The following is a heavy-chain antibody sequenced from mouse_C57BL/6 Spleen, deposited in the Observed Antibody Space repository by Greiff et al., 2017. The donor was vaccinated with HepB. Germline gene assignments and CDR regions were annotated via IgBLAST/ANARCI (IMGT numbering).Heavy chain of an antibody. D-gene: IGHD2-4*01. CDR2: ISYDGSN. CDR1: GYSITSGYY. CDR3: ARGYDYDGLYYYAMDY. Sequence: EVHLVESGPGLVKPSQSLSLTCSVTGYSITSGYYWNWIRQFPGNKLEWMGYISYDGSNNYNPSLKNRISITRDTSKNQFFLKLNSVTTEDTATYYCARGYDYDGLYYYAMDYWGQGTSVTVSS. J-gene: IGHJ4*01. V-gene: IGHV3-6*01.